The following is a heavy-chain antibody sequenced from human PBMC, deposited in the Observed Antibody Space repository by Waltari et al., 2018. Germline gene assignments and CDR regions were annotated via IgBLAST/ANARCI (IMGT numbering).Heavy chain of an antibody. CDR1: GFRVSYNY. J-gene: IGHJ4*02. V-gene: IGHV3-53*01. CDR2: IHSGGNT. CDR3: ARAGLGSPSQWLQLFDS. Sequence: EAQLVESGGGLIQPGGSLRLSCEASGFRVSYNYMSWVRQAPGKGVGWVSIIHSGGNTCYGDSVKGRFTSSRDISKNTVYLQINSLTVEDSAIYYCARAGLGSPSQWLQLFDSWGQGTLVTVSS. D-gene: IGHD6-19*01.